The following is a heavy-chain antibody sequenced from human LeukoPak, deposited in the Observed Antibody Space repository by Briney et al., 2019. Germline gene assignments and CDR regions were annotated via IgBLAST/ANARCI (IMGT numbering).Heavy chain of an antibody. Sequence: PGGSLRLSCAASGFTFSSYGMHWVRQAPGKGLEWVAVISYDGSNKYYADSVKGRFTISRDNSKNTLYLQMNSLRAEDTAVYYCAKDLSGSYPSSDYWGQGTLVTVSS. CDR1: GFTFSSYG. J-gene: IGHJ4*02. V-gene: IGHV3-30*18. CDR3: AKDLSGSYPSSDY. D-gene: IGHD1-26*01. CDR2: ISYDGSNK.